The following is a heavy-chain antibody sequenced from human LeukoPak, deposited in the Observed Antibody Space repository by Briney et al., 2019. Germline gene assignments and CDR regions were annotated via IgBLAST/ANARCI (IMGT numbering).Heavy chain of an antibody. V-gene: IGHV4-34*01. CDR2: INHSGST. CDR1: GGSFSGYY. J-gene: IGHJ5*02. D-gene: IGHD6-13*01. Sequence: SETLSLTCAVYGGSFSGYYWSWIRQPPGKGLEWIGEINHSGSTNYNPSLKSRVTISVDTSKNQFSLKLSSVTAADTAVYYCASTPSAVGTYWFDPWGQGTLVTVSS. CDR3: ASTPSAVGTYWFDP.